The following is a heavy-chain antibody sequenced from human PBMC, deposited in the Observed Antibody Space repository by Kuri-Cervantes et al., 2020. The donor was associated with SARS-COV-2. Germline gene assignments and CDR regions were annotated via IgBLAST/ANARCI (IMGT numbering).Heavy chain of an antibody. J-gene: IGHJ4*02. CDR1: GGSIDSSSIY. V-gene: IGHV4-39*01. CDR2: IYYTGTT. D-gene: IGHD4-17*01. Sequence: SETLSLTCTVSGGSIDSSSIYWGWIRQPPGKGLEWIGNIYYTGTTYYNPSHKSRVTISVDTSKEQFSLKLSSVTAADTAIYYCATFTVTTKFDNWGQGTLVTVSS. CDR3: ATFTVTTKFDN.